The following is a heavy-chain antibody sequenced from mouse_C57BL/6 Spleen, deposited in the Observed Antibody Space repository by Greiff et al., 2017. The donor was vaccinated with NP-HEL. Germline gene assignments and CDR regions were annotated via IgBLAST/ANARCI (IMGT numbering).Heavy chain of an antibody. CDR3: ARGGSLDY. CDR1: GYTFTSYW. Sequence: VQLQQPGAELVRPGSSVKLSCKASGYTFTSYWMHWVKQRPIQGLEWIGNIDPSDSETHYNQKFKDKATLTVEKSSSTAYMQLSSLTSEDSAVYYCARGGSLDYWGQGTTLTVSS. J-gene: IGHJ2*01. D-gene: IGHD1-1*01. V-gene: IGHV1-52*01. CDR2: IDPSDSET.